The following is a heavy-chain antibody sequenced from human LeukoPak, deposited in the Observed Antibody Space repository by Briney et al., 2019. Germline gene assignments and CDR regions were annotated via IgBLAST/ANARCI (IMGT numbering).Heavy chain of an antibody. CDR3: ARDMNGADYYDSSGYPGGIDY. D-gene: IGHD3-22*01. Sequence: GGSLRLSCAASGFTFSSYGMHWVRQAPGKGLEWVAVIWYDGSNKYYADSVKGRFTISRDNSKNTLYLQMNSLRAEDTAVYYCARDMNGADYYDSSGYPGGIDYWGQGTLVTVSS. CDR1: GFTFSSYG. CDR2: IWYDGSNK. J-gene: IGHJ4*02. V-gene: IGHV3-33*01.